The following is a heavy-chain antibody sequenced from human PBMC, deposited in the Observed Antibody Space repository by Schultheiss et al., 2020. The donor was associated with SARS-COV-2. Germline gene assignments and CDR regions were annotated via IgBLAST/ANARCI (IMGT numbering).Heavy chain of an antibody. D-gene: IGHD2-2*01. CDR2: ISYDGSNE. CDR1: GFTFSSYA. CDR3: ARVKDCSSTSCLHYYYYMDV. Sequence: GGSLRLSCSASGFTFSSYAMHWVRQAPGKGLEWVAVISYDGSNEYYADSVKGRFTISRDNSKNTLYLQMNSLRAEDTALYYCARVKDCSSTSCLHYYYYMDVWGKGTTVTVSS. J-gene: IGHJ6*03. V-gene: IGHV3-30*04.